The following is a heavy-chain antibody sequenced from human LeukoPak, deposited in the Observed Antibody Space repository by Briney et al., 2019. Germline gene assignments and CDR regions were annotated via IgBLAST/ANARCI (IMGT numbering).Heavy chain of an antibody. CDR1: GFTFRNYW. CDR2: ISGTSSYI. J-gene: IGHJ4*02. Sequence: GGSLRLSCAASGFTFRNYWMHWVRQAPGKGLEWVSFISGTSSYIYYADSVKGRFTISRDNAKNSLYLQMNSLRAEDTAVYYCARGEYGSGSYHIDYWGQGTLVTVSS. D-gene: IGHD3-10*01. CDR3: ARGEYGSGSYHIDY. V-gene: IGHV3-21*01.